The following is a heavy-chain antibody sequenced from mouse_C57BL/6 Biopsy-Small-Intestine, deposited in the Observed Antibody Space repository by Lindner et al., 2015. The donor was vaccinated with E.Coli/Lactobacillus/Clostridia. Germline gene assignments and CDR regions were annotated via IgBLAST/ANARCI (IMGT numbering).Heavy chain of an antibody. Sequence: VQLQESGAELVRPGTSVKMSCKASGYTFTNYWTGWAKQRPGHGLEWIGDIYPGGGYTNYNEKFKGKATLTADKSSSTAYMQFSSLTSEDSAIYYCARSRAMDYWGQGTSVTVSS. CDR3: ARSRAMDY. CDR1: GYTFTNYW. CDR2: IYPGGGYT. J-gene: IGHJ4*01. V-gene: IGHV1-63*01.